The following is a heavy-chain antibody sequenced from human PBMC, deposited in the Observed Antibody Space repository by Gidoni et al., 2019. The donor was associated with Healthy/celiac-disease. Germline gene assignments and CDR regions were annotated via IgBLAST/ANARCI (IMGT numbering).Heavy chain of an antibody. CDR3: AKLPNDCSSTSCLSYGMDV. V-gene: IGHV3-23*01. CDR1: GFTFGSYG. D-gene: IGHD2-2*01. Sequence: EVQLLESGGGLVQPGGSLRTSCAASGFTFGSYGMSWVRQAPGKGLEWVSAISGSGGSTYYADSVKGRFTISRDNSKNTLYLQMNSLRADDTAVYFCAKLPNDCSSTSCLSYGMDVWGQGTTVTVSS. J-gene: IGHJ6*02. CDR2: ISGSGGST.